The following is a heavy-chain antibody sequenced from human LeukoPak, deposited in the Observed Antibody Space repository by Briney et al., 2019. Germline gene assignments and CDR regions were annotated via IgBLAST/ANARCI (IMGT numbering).Heavy chain of an antibody. CDR1: GYIFTNYG. CDR3: AREGRSWYEFGY. Sequence: GASVKVSCKASGYIFTNYGISWVRRAPGQGLEWMGWISAYNGNTNYAQKFQGRVTMTTDTSTSTAYMELRSLRSDDTAVYYCAREGRSWYEFGYWGQGTLVTVSS. CDR2: ISAYNGNT. J-gene: IGHJ4*02. D-gene: IGHD6-13*01. V-gene: IGHV1-18*01.